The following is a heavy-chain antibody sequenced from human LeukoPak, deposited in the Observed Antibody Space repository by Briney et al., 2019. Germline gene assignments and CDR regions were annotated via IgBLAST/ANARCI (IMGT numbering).Heavy chain of an antibody. CDR2: ISGSGSSP. CDR3: ARDPYNSGSSYFDY. Sequence: GGSLRLSCAASGFTFSTYAMSWVRQAPGKGLEWVSAISGSGSSPYYADSVKGRFTISRDNSKNTLYLQMNSLRAEDTAVYYCARDPYNSGSSYFDYWGQGTLVTVSS. V-gene: IGHV3-23*01. D-gene: IGHD3-10*01. CDR1: GFTFSTYA. J-gene: IGHJ4*02.